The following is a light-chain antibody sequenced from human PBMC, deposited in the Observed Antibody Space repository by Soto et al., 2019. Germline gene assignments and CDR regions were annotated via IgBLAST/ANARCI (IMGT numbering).Light chain of an antibody. V-gene: IGLV1-44*01. J-gene: IGLJ3*02. CDR2: SHD. Sequence: QAVVTQPPSASGPPGQRVTISCSGSSSTIGSNPVDWYQQLPGTAPKLLIYSHDQRPLGVPDRFSASRSGTSASLAISGLQPGDESIYYCAVWGNKLDGPGVFGGGTKVTVL. CDR3: AVWGNKLDGPGV. CDR1: SSTIGSNP.